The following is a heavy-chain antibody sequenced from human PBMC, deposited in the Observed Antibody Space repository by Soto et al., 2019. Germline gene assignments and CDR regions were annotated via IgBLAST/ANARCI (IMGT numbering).Heavy chain of an antibody. CDR2: IIPILDMA. Sequence: QVQLVQSGAEVKKPGSSVKVSCKASGGTFSSYTISWVRQAPGQGLEWMGRIIPILDMADYAQKFQGRDTITADNSTSTAYMELSSLRSEDPAVYYCAGQIDAYSPFYYWGQGTLLTVSS. J-gene: IGHJ4*02. CDR3: AGQIDAYSPFYY. CDR1: GGTFSSYT. V-gene: IGHV1-69*02. D-gene: IGHD4-4*01.